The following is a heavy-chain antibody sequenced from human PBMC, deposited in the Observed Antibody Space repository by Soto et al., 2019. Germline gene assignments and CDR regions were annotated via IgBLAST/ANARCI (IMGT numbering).Heavy chain of an antibody. J-gene: IGHJ5*02. CDR2: IYYSGST. V-gene: IGHV4-61*01. D-gene: IGHD6-13*01. Sequence: SETLSLTCTVSGYSISSGSYWSWIRQPPGKGLEWIGYIYYSGSTNYNPSLKSRVTISVDTSKNQFSLKLSSVTAADTAVYYCASIAAAQENWFDPWGQGTLVTVSS. CDR3: ASIAAAQENWFDP. CDR1: GYSISSGSY.